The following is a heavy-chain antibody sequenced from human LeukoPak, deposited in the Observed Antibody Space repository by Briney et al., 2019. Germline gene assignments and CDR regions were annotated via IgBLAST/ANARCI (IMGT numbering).Heavy chain of an antibody. Sequence: GGSLRLSCAASGFTFSSYAMSWVRQAPGKGLEWVASIKQDESEKYYVDSVKGRFTTSRDNAKSSLYLQMNALRGEDTAVYYCARLVGDVTTWDCWGQGTLVTVSS. CDR2: IKQDESEK. V-gene: IGHV3-7*03. CDR1: GFTFSSYA. D-gene: IGHD1-26*01. CDR3: ARLVGDVTTWDC. J-gene: IGHJ4*02.